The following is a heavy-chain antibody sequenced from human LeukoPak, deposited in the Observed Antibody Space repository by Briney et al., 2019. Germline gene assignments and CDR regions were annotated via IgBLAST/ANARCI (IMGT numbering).Heavy chain of an antibody. V-gene: IGHV4-4*07. CDR2: IYTSGST. J-gene: IGHJ4*02. CDR1: GGSISRDY. D-gene: IGHD3-10*01. Sequence: NPSETLSLTCTVPGGSISRDYWSWIRQPAGNGLEWVGRIYTSGSTNYNPSLKSRVTMSVDTSKNQFSLKLSSVTAADTAVYYCARAKFSTYYPQGFYFDYWGQGTLVTVSS. CDR3: ARAKFSTYYPQGFYFDY.